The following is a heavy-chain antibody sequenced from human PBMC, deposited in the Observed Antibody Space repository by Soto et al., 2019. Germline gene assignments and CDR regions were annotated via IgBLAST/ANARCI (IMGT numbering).Heavy chain of an antibody. V-gene: IGHV4-4*02. Sequence: SETPSLTCAVSGTSVSSTFWWTWVRRAPGKGLEWIGEIHHTGNPKYNPSLKSRVRMSVDKSNNEFSLKMTSVTAADTAVYYCTTLPPRIVVVVTEIPTRGRGTLVTVSS. CDR3: TTLPPRIVVVVTEIPT. CDR2: IHHTGNP. D-gene: IGHD2-21*02. J-gene: IGHJ4*02. CDR1: GTSVSSTFW.